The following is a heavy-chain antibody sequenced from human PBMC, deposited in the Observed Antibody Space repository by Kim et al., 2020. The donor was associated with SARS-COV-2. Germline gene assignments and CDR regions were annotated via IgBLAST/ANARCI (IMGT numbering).Heavy chain of an antibody. V-gene: IGHV3-74*01. CDR3: MGRRVGGSGSYFGYRADY. CDR2: INSDGSST. D-gene: IGHD3-10*01. J-gene: IGHJ4*02. Sequence: GGSLRLSCAASGFTFSSYWMHWVRQAPGKGLVWVSRINSDGSSTSYADSVKGRFTISRDNAKNTLYLQMNSLRAEDTAVYYCMGRRVGGSGSYFGYRADYWGQGTLVTVSS. CDR1: GFTFSSYW.